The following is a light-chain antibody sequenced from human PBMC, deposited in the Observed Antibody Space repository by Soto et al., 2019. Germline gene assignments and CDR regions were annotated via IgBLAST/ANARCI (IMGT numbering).Light chain of an antibody. CDR1: QSVSSY. Sequence: EIVFTQSLATLSLSPEERATLPCRASQSVSSYLAWYQQKPGQAPRLLIYDASNRATGIPDRFSGSGSGTDFTLTISRLEPEDFAVYYCQQYGSSPIRFGQGTRLEIK. CDR3: QQYGSSPIR. J-gene: IGKJ5*01. V-gene: IGKV3-20*01. CDR2: DAS.